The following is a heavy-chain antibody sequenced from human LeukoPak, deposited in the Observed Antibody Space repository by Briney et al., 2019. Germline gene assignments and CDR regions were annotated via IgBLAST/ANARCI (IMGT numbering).Heavy chain of an antibody. CDR2: IYYSGST. Sequence: SETLSLTCSVSGYSISGGYYWGWIRQPPGKGLEWIGYIYYSGSTYYNPSLKSRVTISVDTSKNQFSLKLSSVTAADTAVYYCARTTESGYPGAFDIWGQGTMVTVSS. CDR3: ARTTESGYPGAFDI. V-gene: IGHV4-38-2*02. J-gene: IGHJ3*02. CDR1: GYSISGGYY. D-gene: IGHD1-1*01.